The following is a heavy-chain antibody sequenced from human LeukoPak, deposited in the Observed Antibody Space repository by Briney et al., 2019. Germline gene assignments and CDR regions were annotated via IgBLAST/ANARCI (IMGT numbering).Heavy chain of an antibody. CDR2: INWNGGST. CDR1: GFTFDDYG. D-gene: IGHD1-26*01. V-gene: IGHV3-20*04. Sequence: GGSLRLSCAASGFTFDDYGMSWVRHAPGKGLEWVSGINWNGGSTGYADSVKGRFTISRDNAKNSLYLQMNSLRAEDTALYYCARDSKRGSYFDYWGQGTLVTVSS. J-gene: IGHJ4*02. CDR3: ARDSKRGSYFDY.